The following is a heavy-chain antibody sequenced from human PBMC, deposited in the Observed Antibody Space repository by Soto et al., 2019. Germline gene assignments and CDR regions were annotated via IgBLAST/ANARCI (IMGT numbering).Heavy chain of an antibody. CDR3: SRGVSSLVDS. D-gene: IGHD3-16*02. V-gene: IGHV1-69*02. CDR2: IVPITGMT. J-gene: IGHJ4*02. Sequence: QVQLVQSGAEVKKPGSSVRVSCTPSGGTFSSYTISWVRQAPGQGLEWMGRIVPITGMTRYAQKFQGRLTITAVTSTTTADLELSSLTAEASAVYFCSRGVSSLVDSWGQGTQVTVSS. CDR1: GGTFSSYT.